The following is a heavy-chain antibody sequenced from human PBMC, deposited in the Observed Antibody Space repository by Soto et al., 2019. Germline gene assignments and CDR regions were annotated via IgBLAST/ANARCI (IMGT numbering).Heavy chain of an antibody. CDR1: GFTVGNNY. D-gene: IGHD3-10*01. J-gene: IGHJ4*02. CDR2: IYSTGTT. CDR3: AKEGRGSGSHYNSFGY. V-gene: IGHV3-53*01. Sequence: EVQLVESGGGLIQPGGSLKLSCAASGFTVGNNYMSWVRQAPGKGLEWVSLIYSTGTTKYADSVNGRFTVSRDNAKNTLYLQMNRLRGEDTAVYYWAKEGRGSGSHYNSFGYWGQGTLVTVSS.